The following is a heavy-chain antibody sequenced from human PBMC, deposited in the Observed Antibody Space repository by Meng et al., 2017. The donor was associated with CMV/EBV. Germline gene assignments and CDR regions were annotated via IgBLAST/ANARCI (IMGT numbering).Heavy chain of an antibody. D-gene: IGHD4-11*01. CDR1: GYTFTGYY. CDR3: ARGPLGEYSNYDAP. CDR2: INPNSGGT. Sequence: QGRLVQTGAEVKKPGASVKVSCKASGYTFTGYYMHWVRQAPGQGLEWMGWINPNSGGTNYAQKFQGRVTMTRDTSISTAYMELSRLRSDDTAVYYCARGPLGEYSNYDAPWGQGTLVTVSS. J-gene: IGHJ5*02. V-gene: IGHV1-2*02.